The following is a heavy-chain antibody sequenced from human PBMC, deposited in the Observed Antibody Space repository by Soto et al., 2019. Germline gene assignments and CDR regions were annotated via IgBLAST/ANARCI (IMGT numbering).Heavy chain of an antibody. CDR3: ARWFTGGNFDYFDF. CDR1: GFTFSSDW. Sequence: GGALSLSCAASGFTFSSDWMHWFRQAPGKGLVWVSRIDSAGRTTTYADSVKSRFTISRDNAKNTLYLQMNGLRAEDTALYYCARWFTGGNFDYFDFWGQGTQVTVSS. V-gene: IGHV3-74*01. CDR2: IDSAGRTT. D-gene: IGHD2-21*02. J-gene: IGHJ4*02.